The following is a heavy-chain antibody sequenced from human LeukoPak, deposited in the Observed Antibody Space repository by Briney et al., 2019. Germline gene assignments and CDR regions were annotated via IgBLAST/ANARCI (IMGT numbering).Heavy chain of an antibody. D-gene: IGHD3-16*02. J-gene: IGHJ4*02. CDR2: VNGNGGST. CDR3: AKSLYGGCDY. Sequence: GGSLRLSCAASGFSFSTYAMSWVRQAPGKGLEWVPGVNGNGGSTSYADSVKGRFTIFRDNSKNTVYLQMNSLRVEDTAVYYCAKSLYGGCDYWGQGTVVTVSS. V-gene: IGHV3-23*01. CDR1: GFSFSTYA.